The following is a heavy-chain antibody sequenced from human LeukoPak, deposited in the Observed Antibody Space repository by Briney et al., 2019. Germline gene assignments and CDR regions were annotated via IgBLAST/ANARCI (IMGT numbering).Heavy chain of an antibody. V-gene: IGHV3-23*01. J-gene: IGHJ4*02. D-gene: IGHD2-2*01. CDR1: GFTFSSYA. CDR2: ISGNGGST. CDR3: AKDGVEDIVVVPAAIVLGY. Sequence: GGSLRLSCAASGFTFSSYAMSWVRQAPGKGLEWVSAISGNGGSTYYADSVKGRFTISRDNSKNTLYLQMNSLRAEDTAVYYCAKDGVEDIVVVPAAIVLGYWGQGTLVTVSS.